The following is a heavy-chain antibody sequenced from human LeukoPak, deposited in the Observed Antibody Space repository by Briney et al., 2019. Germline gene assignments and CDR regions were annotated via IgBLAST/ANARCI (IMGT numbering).Heavy chain of an antibody. J-gene: IGHJ4*02. Sequence: GGSLRLSCAASGFTFSSYSINWVRQAPGKGLEWVSSISSSSSYIYYADSVKGRFTISRDNAKNSLYLQMNSLRAEDTAVYYCARGEYYYDSSGYSAEVADYWGQGTLVTVSS. CDR2: ISSSSSYI. CDR3: ARGEYYYDSSGYSAEVADY. V-gene: IGHV3-21*01. D-gene: IGHD3-22*01. CDR1: GFTFSSYS.